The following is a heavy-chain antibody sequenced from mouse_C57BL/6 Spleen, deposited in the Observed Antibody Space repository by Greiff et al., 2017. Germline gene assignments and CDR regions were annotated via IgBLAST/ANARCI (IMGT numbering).Heavy chain of an antibody. CDR2: IYPGSGST. J-gene: IGHJ1*03. V-gene: IGHV1-55*01. D-gene: IGHD2-1*01. Sequence: VQLQQPGAELVKPGASVKMSCKASGYTFTSYWITWVKQRPGQGLEWIGDIYPGSGSTNYNEKFKSKATLTVDPSSSTAYMQLSSLTSENSAVYYCARGGNYLYWYFDVWGTGTTVTVSS. CDR1: GYTFTSYW. CDR3: ARGGNYLYWYFDV.